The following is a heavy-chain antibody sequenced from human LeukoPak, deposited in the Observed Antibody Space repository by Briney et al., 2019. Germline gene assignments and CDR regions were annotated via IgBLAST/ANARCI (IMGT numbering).Heavy chain of an antibody. J-gene: IGHJ1*01. Sequence: ASVKVSCKASGYTFTSYYMHWVRQAPGQGREGMGIINPSGGSTSYAQKFQGRVTMTRDTSTSTVYMELSSLRSEDTAVYYCARGHRDSSGREYFQHWGQGTLVTVSS. V-gene: IGHV1-46*01. CDR1: GYTFTSYY. CDR2: INPSGGST. CDR3: ARGHRDSSGREYFQH. D-gene: IGHD3-22*01.